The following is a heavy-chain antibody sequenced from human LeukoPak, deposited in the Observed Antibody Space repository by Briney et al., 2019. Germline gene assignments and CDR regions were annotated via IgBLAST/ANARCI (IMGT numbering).Heavy chain of an antibody. J-gene: IGHJ4*02. V-gene: IGHV3-9*03. D-gene: IGHD5-18*01. Sequence: PGRPLRLSCAASGFTFDDYAMHWVRQAPGKGLEWVSGISWNSGSIGYADSVKGRFTISRDSAKNSLYLQMNSLRAEDMALYYCAKGYSYGISYYFDYWGQGTLVTVSS. CDR1: GFTFDDYA. CDR2: ISWNSGSI. CDR3: AKGYSYGISYYFDY.